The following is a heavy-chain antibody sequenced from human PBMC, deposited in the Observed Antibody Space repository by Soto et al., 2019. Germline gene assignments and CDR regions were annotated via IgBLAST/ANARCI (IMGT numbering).Heavy chain of an antibody. J-gene: IGHJ4*02. Sequence: SVKVSCKASGGTFSSYAISWVRQAPGQGLEWMGGIIPIFGTANYAQKFQGRVTITADKSTSTAYMELSSLRSEDTAVYYCAGDSGSYSPFDYWGQGTLVTVSS. V-gene: IGHV1-69*06. CDR2: IIPIFGTA. CDR1: GGTFSSYA. CDR3: AGDSGSYSPFDY. D-gene: IGHD1-26*01.